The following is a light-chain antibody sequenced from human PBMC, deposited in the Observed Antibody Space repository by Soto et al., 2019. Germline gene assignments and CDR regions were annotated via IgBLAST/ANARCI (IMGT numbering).Light chain of an antibody. CDR1: QGISSY. CDR3: QQYYSYPVT. CDR2: AAS. V-gene: IGKV1-8*01. J-gene: IGKJ1*01. Sequence: IRMTQSPSSFSASTGDRVTITCRASQGISSYLAWYQQKPGKAPKLLIYAASTLQSGVPSRFSGSGSGTDFTLTISCLQSEDFATYYCQQYYSYPVTFGQGTKVDIK.